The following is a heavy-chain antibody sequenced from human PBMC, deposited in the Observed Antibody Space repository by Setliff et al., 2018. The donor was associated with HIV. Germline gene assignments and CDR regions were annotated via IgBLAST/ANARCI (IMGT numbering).Heavy chain of an antibody. D-gene: IGHD2-15*01. V-gene: IGHV4-34*01. CDR3: ARGSSCIGGNCLLYYYYYYGLDV. CDR2: ITDGGAT. CDR1: GGSFTNYY. Sequence: SETLSLTCAVYGGSFTNYYWSWFRQSPGKGLEWIGEITDGGATDYNPSLKSRVSISLDTSNKQFSLKLTSVTAADTAVYYCARGSSCIGGNCLLYYYYYYGLDVWGQVTTVTVSS. J-gene: IGHJ6*02.